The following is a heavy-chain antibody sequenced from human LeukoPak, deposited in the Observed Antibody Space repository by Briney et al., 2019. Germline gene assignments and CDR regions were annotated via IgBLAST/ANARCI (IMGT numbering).Heavy chain of an antibody. CDR1: GFTFSSYA. V-gene: IGHV3-30*04. CDR2: ISYDGSNK. CDR3: ARDRIRFGESGPTPDAFDI. D-gene: IGHD3-10*01. J-gene: IGHJ3*02. Sequence: GGSLRLSCAASGFTFSSYAMHCVPQAPGKGLEWVAVISYDGSNKYYADSVKGRFTISRDNSKNTLYLQMNSLRAEDTAVYYCARDRIRFGESGPTPDAFDIWGQGTMVTVSS.